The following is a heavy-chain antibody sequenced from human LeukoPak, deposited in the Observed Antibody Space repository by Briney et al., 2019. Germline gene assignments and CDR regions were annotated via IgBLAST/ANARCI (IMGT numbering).Heavy chain of an antibody. CDR1: RFTFSSYE. Sequence: GGSLRLSCAASRFTFSSYEMNWVRQAPGKGLEGVSYISSSGSAIYYADSVKGRVTISRDIAKNPLYLQMNSLRAEDTAVYYCAELGITMIGGVWGKGTTVTISS. D-gene: IGHD3-10*02. J-gene: IGHJ6*04. CDR2: ISSSGSAI. V-gene: IGHV3-48*03. CDR3: AELGITMIGGV.